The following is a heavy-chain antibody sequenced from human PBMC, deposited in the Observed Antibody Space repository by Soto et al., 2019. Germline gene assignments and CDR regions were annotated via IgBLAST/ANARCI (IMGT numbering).Heavy chain of an antibody. Sequence: PGESLKISCKGSGYSFTSYWLTWVRQVPGKGLEWMGRIDPSDSYSNYSPSFQGHVTISADKSISTAYLQWRSLKASDTAMYYCARHNEYYDRNTYVDFWGQGTLVTVSS. CDR3: ARHNEYYDRNTYVDF. D-gene: IGHD3-22*01. V-gene: IGHV5-10-1*01. J-gene: IGHJ4*02. CDR1: GYSFTSYW. CDR2: IDPSDSYS.